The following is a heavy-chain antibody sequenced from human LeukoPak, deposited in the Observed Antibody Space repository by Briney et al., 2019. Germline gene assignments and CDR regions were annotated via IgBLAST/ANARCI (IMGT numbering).Heavy chain of an antibody. Sequence: GMSPRLSCAASGFTFSSYAMHWVRQAPGKGLEWVAVISYDGSNKYYADSVKGRFTISRDNSKNTLYLQMNSLGAEDTAVYYCARSYYYDSSGYLGDYWGQGTLVTVSS. D-gene: IGHD3-22*01. CDR1: GFTFSSYA. CDR2: ISYDGSNK. J-gene: IGHJ4*02. V-gene: IGHV3-30-3*01. CDR3: ARSYYYDSSGYLGDY.